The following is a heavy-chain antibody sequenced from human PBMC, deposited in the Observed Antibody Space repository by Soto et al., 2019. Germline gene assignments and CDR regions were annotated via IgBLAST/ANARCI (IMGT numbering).Heavy chain of an antibody. D-gene: IGHD3-22*01. Sequence: SVKVCCKASGYTLTRYDIDWVRQATGQGLEWMGWMNPNSGNTGYSQKFQGRVTMTRNTSISTAYMELSSLRSEDTAVYYCARVRPPLDYDSSGYYADWGQGTLVTVSS. CDR2: MNPNSGNT. J-gene: IGHJ4*02. CDR3: ARVRPPLDYDSSGYYAD. CDR1: GYTLTRYD. V-gene: IGHV1-8*01.